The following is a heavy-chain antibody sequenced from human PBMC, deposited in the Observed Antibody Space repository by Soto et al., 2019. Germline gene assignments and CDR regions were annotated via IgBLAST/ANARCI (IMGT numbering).Heavy chain of an antibody. CDR2: IYSTGST. CDR1: GGSINNHY. CDR3: ARSNWYSEY. Sequence: QVQLQESGPGLVKPSETLSLTCTVSGGSINNHYWSWIRQPPGKGLEWIGYIYSTGSTNYNPSLKSRVTISVDTSKNQFSLNLTSLTAADTAIYYCARSNWYSEYWGQGTLVTVSS. D-gene: IGHD7-27*01. J-gene: IGHJ4*02. V-gene: IGHV4-59*11.